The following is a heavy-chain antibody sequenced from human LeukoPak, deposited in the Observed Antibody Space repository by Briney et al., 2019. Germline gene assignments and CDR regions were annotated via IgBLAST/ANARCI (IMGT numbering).Heavy chain of an antibody. D-gene: IGHD3-10*01. CDR1: GFTFSSYA. Sequence: GGSRSSSLAPLGFTFSSYAMSWSGQVPGKGLEWVSAISGSGGSTYYADSVKGRFTISRDNSKNTLYLQMNSLRAEDTAVYYCANYGSGSYGDWGQGTLVTVSS. V-gene: IGHV3-23*01. CDR2: ISGSGGST. CDR3: ANYGSGSYGD. J-gene: IGHJ1*01.